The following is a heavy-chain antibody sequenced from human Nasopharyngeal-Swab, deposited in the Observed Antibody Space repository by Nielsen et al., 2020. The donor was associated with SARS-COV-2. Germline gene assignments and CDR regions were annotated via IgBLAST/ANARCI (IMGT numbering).Heavy chain of an antibody. CDR3: ARDAPAHYGAFY. D-gene: IGHD4-17*01. J-gene: IGHJ4*02. Sequence: GGSLRLSCAASGFTFSSFGMHWVRQAPGKGLEWVAFREHDASNEYYGDSVKGRFSISRESSKNTLYLQMDSLRGEDTAVYYFARDAPAHYGAFYWGRGTLVTVSS. CDR2: REHDASNE. CDR1: GFTFSSFG. V-gene: IGHV3-30*03.